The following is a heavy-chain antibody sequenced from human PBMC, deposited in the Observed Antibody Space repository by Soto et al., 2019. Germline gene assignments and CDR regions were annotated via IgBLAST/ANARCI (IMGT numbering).Heavy chain of an antibody. Sequence: GGSLRLSCAASGFTFSSYAMSWVRQAPGKGLEWVSVIYSGGSTYYADSVKGRFTISRDNSKNTLYLQMNSLRAEDTAVYYCARAAGRGSYYDEDNWFDPWGQGTLVTVSS. J-gene: IGHJ5*02. V-gene: IGHV3-53*01. CDR2: IYSGGST. D-gene: IGHD1-26*01. CDR1: GFTFSSYA. CDR3: ARAAGRGSYYDEDNWFDP.